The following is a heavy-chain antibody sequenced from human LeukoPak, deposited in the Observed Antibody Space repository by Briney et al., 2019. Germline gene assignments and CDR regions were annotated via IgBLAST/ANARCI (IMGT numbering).Heavy chain of an antibody. V-gene: IGHV4-4*09. Sequence: SETLSLTCTVSGGSISSYYWSWIRQPPGKGLEWIGYIYTSGSTNYNPSLKSRVTMSLDTSRNQFSLKLSSVTAADTAVYYCARDRSAEYFDLWGRGTLVTVSS. D-gene: IGHD2-15*01. J-gene: IGHJ2*01. CDR1: GGSISSYY. CDR3: ARDRSAEYFDL. CDR2: IYTSGST.